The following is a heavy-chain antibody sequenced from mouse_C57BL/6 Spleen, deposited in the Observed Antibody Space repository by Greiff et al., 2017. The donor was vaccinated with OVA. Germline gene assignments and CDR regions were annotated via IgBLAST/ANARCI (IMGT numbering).Heavy chain of an antibody. J-gene: IGHJ3*01. V-gene: IGHV5-17*01. D-gene: IGHD2-3*01. CDR2: ISSGSSTI. CDR1: GFTFSDYG. CDR3: ARGGYYGFAN. Sequence: EVQLVESGGGLVKPGGSLKLSCAASGFTFSDYGMHWVRQAPEKGLEWVAYISSGSSTIYYADTVKGRFTISRDNAKNTLFLQMTSLRSEDTAMYYCARGGYYGFANWGQGTRVTVSA.